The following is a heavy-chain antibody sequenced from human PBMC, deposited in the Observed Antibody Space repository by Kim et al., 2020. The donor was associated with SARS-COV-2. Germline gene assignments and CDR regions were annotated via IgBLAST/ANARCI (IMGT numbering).Heavy chain of an antibody. Sequence: SETLSLTCTVSGASVSSRDYYWGWIRQSPGKGLEWIGSISYSGSTQYSPPLKSRVTISVDTSMNQFSLRLTSVTAADTAVYYCARHFHYDFWSSYYPQASDQKSYYMDVWGKGTSVTVSS. J-gene: IGHJ6*04. D-gene: IGHD3-3*01. CDR1: GASVSSRDYY. CDR2: ISYSGST. CDR3: ARHFHYDFWSSYYPQASDQKSYYMDV. V-gene: IGHV4-39*01.